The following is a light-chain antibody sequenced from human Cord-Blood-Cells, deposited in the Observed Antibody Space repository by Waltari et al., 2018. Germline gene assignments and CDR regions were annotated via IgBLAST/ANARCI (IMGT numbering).Light chain of an antibody. CDR1: QSVSSSY. Sequence: DTVLTQPPGTLSLSPGERSTLSCRSSQSVSSSYLAWYQQKPGQAPRLLIYGASSRATGIPDRFSGSGSCTDFTLTISRLEPEDVAVYYCQQYGSSPFTFGPGTKVDIK. V-gene: IGKV3-20*01. CDR2: GAS. CDR3: QQYGSSPFT. J-gene: IGKJ3*01.